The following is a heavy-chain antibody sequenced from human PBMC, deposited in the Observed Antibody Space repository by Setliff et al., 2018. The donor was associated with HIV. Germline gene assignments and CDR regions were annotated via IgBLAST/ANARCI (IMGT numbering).Heavy chain of an antibody. CDR1: GYTFDSYG. D-gene: IGHD3-10*01. CDR2: MNPNSGVS. CDR3: ARGKGVGGVIITGGLDV. V-gene: IGHV1-8*02. Sequence: GASVKVSCKASGYTFDSYGISWLRRATGQGLEWMGWMNPNSGVSGYGQKFQDRVTMTRDTSISTAYMELSSLTSEDTAVYYCARGKGVGGVIITGGLDVWGKGTTVTVSS. J-gene: IGHJ6*04.